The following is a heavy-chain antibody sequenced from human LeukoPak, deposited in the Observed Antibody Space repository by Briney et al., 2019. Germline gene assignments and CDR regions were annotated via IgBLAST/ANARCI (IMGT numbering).Heavy chain of an antibody. V-gene: IGHV6-1*01. D-gene: IGHD6-6*01. CDR3: AKDRGIAARGAFDI. CDR2: TYYRSKWYN. J-gene: IGHJ3*02. CDR1: GDSVSSNSAA. Sequence: SQTLSPTCAISGDSVSSNSAAWNWIRQSSSRGLEWLGRTYYRSKWYNDYAVSVKSRIIINPDTSKNQFSLQLNSVTPEDTAVYYCAKDRGIAARGAFDIWGQGTTVTVSS.